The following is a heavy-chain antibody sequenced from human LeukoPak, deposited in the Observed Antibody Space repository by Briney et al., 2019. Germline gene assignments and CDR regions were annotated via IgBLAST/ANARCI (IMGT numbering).Heavy chain of an antibody. V-gene: IGHV3-66*01. CDR1: GITASTRY. J-gene: IGHJ4*02. Sequence: PGGSLRLSCAAPGITASTRYISWVRQAPGKGMEWVSVIYGGGSTCYADSVKGRFTISRDNPKNTLYLQMNSLRAEDTAVYYCHMSGYWGQGTLVTVSS. CDR2: IYGGGST. D-gene: IGHD3-10*01. CDR3: HMSGY.